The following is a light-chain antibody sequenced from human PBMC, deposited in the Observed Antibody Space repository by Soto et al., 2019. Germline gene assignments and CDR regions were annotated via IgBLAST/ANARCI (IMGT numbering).Light chain of an antibody. J-gene: IGKJ1*01. V-gene: IGKV1-5*03. CDR1: QSITTL. CDR3: QHYYSYPWT. Sequence: DIQMTQSPSTLSASVGDRVAITCRASQSITTLLAWYQQKPGQAPKLLIYKASSLESGVPSRFSGSGSGTEFILTISSLQPDDFATYYCQHYYSYPWTFGQGTKVEIK. CDR2: KAS.